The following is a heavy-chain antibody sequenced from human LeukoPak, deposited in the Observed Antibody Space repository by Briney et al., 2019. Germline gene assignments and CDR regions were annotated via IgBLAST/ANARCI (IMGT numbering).Heavy chain of an antibody. D-gene: IGHD5-18*01. Sequence: ASVKVSCKTSGYNFNRYTITWVRQAPGQGLEWMGWVSTSNGDTSYADKFQGRVTMTTETVTKTAYMELRRLRSGDSAMYFCARVSDTSMVTPGFDSWGQGTLVTVSS. CDR1: GYNFNRYT. V-gene: IGHV1-18*01. CDR2: VSTSNGDT. J-gene: IGHJ4*02. CDR3: ARVSDTSMVTPGFDS.